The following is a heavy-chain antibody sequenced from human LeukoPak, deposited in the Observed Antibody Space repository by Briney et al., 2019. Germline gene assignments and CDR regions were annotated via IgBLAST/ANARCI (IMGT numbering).Heavy chain of an antibody. V-gene: IGHV3-7*01. CDR2: IKQDGSEK. D-gene: IGHD6-19*01. J-gene: IGHJ3*02. Sequence: GSLRLSCAASGFTFSSYWMSWVRQAPGKGLEWVANIKQDGSEKYYVDSVKGRFTISRDNAKNSLYLQMNSLRAEDTAVYYCARVGAVAGQRAFDIWAKGQWSPSLQ. CDR1: GFTFSSYW. CDR3: ARVGAVAGQRAFDI.